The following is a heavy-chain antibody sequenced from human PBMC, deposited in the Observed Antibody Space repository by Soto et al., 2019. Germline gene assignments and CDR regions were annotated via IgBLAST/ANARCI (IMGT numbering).Heavy chain of an antibody. CDR2: IWNDGSNE. V-gene: IGHV3-33*01. Sequence: QVQLVESGGAVVQPGGSLRLSCEASGFNFSSYGIHWVRQAPGKGLEWVAIIWNDGSNEYYADSVKGRFTISRDNSKNTVYLQVSKLRAEDTAVYFCARDQTDSGGYSDSWGQGTLVTVSS. D-gene: IGHD3-22*01. CDR1: GFNFSSYG. CDR3: ARDQTDSGGYSDS. J-gene: IGHJ4*02.